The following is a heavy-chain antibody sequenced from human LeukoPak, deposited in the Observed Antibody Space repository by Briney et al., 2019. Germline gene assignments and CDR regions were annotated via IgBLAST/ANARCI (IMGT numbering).Heavy chain of an antibody. J-gene: IGHJ4*02. CDR3: ARDASLGVVPAAIPYFDY. V-gene: IGHV3-21*01. CDR1: GFTFSSYA. D-gene: IGHD2-2*01. CDR2: ISSSSSYI. Sequence: GGSLRLSCAASGFTFSSYAMSWVRQAPGKGLEWVSSISSSSSYIYYADSVKGRFTISRDNAKNSLYLQMNSLRAEDTAVYYCARDASLGVVPAAIPYFDYWGQGTLVTVSS.